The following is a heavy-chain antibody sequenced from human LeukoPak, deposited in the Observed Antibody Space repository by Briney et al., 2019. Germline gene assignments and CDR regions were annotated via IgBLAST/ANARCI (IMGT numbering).Heavy chain of an antibody. D-gene: IGHD1-14*01. CDR2: IWYDGSNK. V-gene: IGHV3-33*01. CDR3: ARDPEYYGMDV. Sequence: GGSLRLSCAASGFTSSSYGMHWVRQAPGKGLEWVAVIWYDGSNKYYADSVKGRFTISRDNSKNTLYLQMNSLRAEDTAVYYCARDPEYYGMDVWGQGTTVTVSS. J-gene: IGHJ6*02. CDR1: GFTSSSYG.